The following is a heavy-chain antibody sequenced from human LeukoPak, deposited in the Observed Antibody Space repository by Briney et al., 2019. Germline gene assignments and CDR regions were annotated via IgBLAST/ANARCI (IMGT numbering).Heavy chain of an antibody. CDR3: AKVKRIRFLEWLPAMDV. J-gene: IGHJ6*03. CDR2: ISWDGGST. V-gene: IGHV3-43D*03. D-gene: IGHD3-3*01. Sequence: GGSLRLFCAASGFTFDDYAMHWVRQAPGKGLEWVSLISWDGGSTYYADSVKGRFTISRDNSKNSLYLQMNSLRAEDTALYYCAKVKRIRFLEWLPAMDVWGKGTTVTVSS. CDR1: GFTFDDYA.